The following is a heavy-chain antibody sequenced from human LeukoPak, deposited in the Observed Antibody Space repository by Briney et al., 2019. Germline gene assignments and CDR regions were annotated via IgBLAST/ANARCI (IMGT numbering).Heavy chain of an antibody. Sequence: ASVKVSCKASGYTFTGYYMHWVRRAPGQGLEWMGWIIPNSGGTSYAQKFQGRVTMTRDTSTSTVYMELSSLRSEDTAVYYCARTSSYYDSSGYYHYWGQGTLVTVSS. CDR2: IIPNSGGT. D-gene: IGHD3-22*01. CDR3: ARTSSYYDSSGYYHY. V-gene: IGHV1-2*02. J-gene: IGHJ4*02. CDR1: GYTFTGYY.